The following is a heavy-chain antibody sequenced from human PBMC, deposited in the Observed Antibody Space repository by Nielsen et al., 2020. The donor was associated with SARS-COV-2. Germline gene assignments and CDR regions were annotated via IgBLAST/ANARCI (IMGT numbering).Heavy chain of an antibody. CDR1: GFTFSDYY. J-gene: IGHJ4*02. D-gene: IGHD2-2*02. CDR3: ARRGSYCSSTSCYRGDYFEY. CDR2: ISSSSSYT. V-gene: IGHV3-11*06. Sequence: SCAASGFTFSDYYMSWIRQAPGKGLEWVSYISSSSSYTNYADSVKGRFTISRDNAKNSLYLQMNSLRAEDTAVYYCARRGSYCSSTSCYRGDYFEYWGQGTLVTVSS.